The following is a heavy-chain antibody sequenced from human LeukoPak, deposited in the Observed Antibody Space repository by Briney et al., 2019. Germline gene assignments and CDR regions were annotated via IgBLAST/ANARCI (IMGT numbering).Heavy chain of an antibody. CDR2: IYYSGST. Sequence: SQTLSLTCTVSGGSISSGGYYWSWIRQHPGKGLEWIGYIYYSGSTYYNPSLKSRVTISVGTSKNQFSLKLSSVTAADTAVYYCARGSRGDFDYWGQGTLVTVSS. V-gene: IGHV4-31*03. CDR3: ARGSRGDFDY. J-gene: IGHJ4*02. CDR1: GGSISSGGYY. D-gene: IGHD3-16*01.